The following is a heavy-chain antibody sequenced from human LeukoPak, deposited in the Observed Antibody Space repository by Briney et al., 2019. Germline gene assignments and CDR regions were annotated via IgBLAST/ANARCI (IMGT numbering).Heavy chain of an antibody. D-gene: IGHD1-26*01. J-gene: IGHJ4*02. CDR3: ARDLGYYRADY. CDR2: IKSKTDGGTT. Sequence: GGSLRLSCAASGFTFSNAWMSWVRQAPGKGLEWVGRIKSKTDGGTTDYAAPVKGRFTISRDDSKNTLYLQMNSLRAEDTAVYYCARDLGYYRADYWGQGTLVTVSS. CDR1: GFTFSNAW. V-gene: IGHV3-15*01.